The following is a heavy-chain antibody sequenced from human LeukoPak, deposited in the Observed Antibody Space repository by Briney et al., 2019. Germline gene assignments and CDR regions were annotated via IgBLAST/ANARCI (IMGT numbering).Heavy chain of an antibody. CDR1: GFTVSSNY. D-gene: IGHD1-14*01. CDR2: IYSGGST. V-gene: IGHV3-53*01. J-gene: IGHJ6*03. Sequence: GGSLRLSCAASGFTVSSNYMSWVRQAPGKGLEWVSVIYSGGSTYYADSVKGRFTISRDKSKKTLSLQMNSLRAEDTAVYYCARGDRNSYYCMDVWGKGTTVTVSS. CDR3: ARGDRNSYYCMDV.